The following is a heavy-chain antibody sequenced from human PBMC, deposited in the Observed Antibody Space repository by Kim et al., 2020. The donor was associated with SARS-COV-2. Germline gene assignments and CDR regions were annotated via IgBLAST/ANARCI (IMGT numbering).Heavy chain of an antibody. CDR3: ARGMPWVDVDAFDV. V-gene: IGHV3-7*01. CDR1: GFIFGTYW. D-gene: IGHD2-2*01. CDR2: MKEDGSEN. Sequence: GGSLRLSCAASGFIFGTYWMSWVRQAPGKGLEWVANMKEDGSENYYVDSVKGRFTISRDNAKKSPYLQMNSLRVEDTAVYYCARGMPWVDVDAFDVWGQGTMVTVSS. J-gene: IGHJ3*01.